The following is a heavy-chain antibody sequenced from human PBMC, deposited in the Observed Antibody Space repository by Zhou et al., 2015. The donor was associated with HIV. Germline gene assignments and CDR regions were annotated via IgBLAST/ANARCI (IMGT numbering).Heavy chain of an antibody. J-gene: IGHJ2*01. D-gene: IGHD3/OR15-3a*01. CDR2: IIPMFNRA. V-gene: IGHV1-69*06. Sequence: QVQLVQSGAEVKKPGSSVRVSCQASGGSFSNYAFSWVRQAPGQGLEWMGGIIPMFNRANYAHKFQGRVTITADRSTSTAYMELRSLRSEDTAIYYCARDRGGATRPDWRYFDIWGRGTLVTVSS. CDR1: GGSFSNYA. CDR3: ARDRGGATRPDWRYFDI.